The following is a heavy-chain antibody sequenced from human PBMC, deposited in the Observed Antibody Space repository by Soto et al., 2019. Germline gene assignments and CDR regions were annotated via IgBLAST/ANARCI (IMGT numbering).Heavy chain of an antibody. Sequence: QVQLVQSGAEVKKPGSSVKVSCKASGGTFSSYAISWVRQAPGQGLEWMGGSIPIFGTANYAQKFQGRVTITADESTSTAYMELSSLRSEDTAVYYCARGLGSSSVYYYYGMDVWGQGTTVTVSS. CDR1: GGTFSSYA. D-gene: IGHD6-6*01. CDR2: SIPIFGTA. V-gene: IGHV1-69*01. J-gene: IGHJ6*02. CDR3: ARGLGSSSVYYYYGMDV.